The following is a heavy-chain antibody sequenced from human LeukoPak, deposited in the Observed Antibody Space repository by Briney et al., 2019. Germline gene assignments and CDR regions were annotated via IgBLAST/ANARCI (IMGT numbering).Heavy chain of an antibody. Sequence: PGGSLRLSCATSGFTFSDYYMSWIRQAPGKGLEGVSYISSSGSTIYYADSEKDRFTISRDNAKNSLYLQMNSLRAEDTAVYYCARDRLWYSSSPAMDVWGKGTTVTVSS. J-gene: IGHJ6*04. V-gene: IGHV3-11*01. CDR1: GFTFSDYY. CDR2: ISSSGSTI. CDR3: ARDRLWYSSSPAMDV. D-gene: IGHD6-6*01.